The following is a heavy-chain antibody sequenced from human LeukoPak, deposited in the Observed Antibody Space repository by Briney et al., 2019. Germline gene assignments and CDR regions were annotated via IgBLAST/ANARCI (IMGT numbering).Heavy chain of an antibody. V-gene: IGHV1-69*13. CDR2: IIPIFGTA. Sequence: SVKVSCKASGGTFSSYAFSWVRQAPGQGLEWMGGIIPIFGTANYAQKFQGRVTITADESTSTAYMELSSLRSEDTAVYYCARARWELHTYYYYYYGMDVWGQGTTVTVSS. CDR3: ARARWELHTYYYYYYGMDV. D-gene: IGHD2-15*01. CDR1: GGTFSSYA. J-gene: IGHJ6*02.